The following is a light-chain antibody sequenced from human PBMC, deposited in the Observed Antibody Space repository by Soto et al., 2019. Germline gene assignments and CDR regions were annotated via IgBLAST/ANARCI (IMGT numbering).Light chain of an antibody. V-gene: IGKV4-1*01. CDR1: QTISYTSINKTY. CDR3: QEYSNWPLLS. J-gene: IGKJ4*01. CDR2: WAS. Sequence: DIVMTQSPDSLAVSLGERATISCKSSQTISYTSINKTYLAWYQQRPGQPPKLLIYWASIRGSGVPDRLSGSGFGTDFTLTISSLQTEDFVVYYCQEYSNWPLLSFGGGTKVDIK.